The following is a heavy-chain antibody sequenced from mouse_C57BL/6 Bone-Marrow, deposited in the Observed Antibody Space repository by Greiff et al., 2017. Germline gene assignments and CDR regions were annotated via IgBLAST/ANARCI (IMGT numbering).Heavy chain of an antibody. CDR1: GFTFSDYY. CDR2: ISNGGGST. J-gene: IGHJ3*01. Sequence: EVQVVESGGGLVQPGGSLKLSCAASGFTFSDYYMYWVRQTPEKRLEWVAYISNGGGSTYYPDTVKGRFTISRDNAKNTLYLQMSRLKSEDTAMYYCAREDYYGSSLRFAYWGQGTLVTVSA. D-gene: IGHD1-1*01. CDR3: AREDYYGSSLRFAY. V-gene: IGHV5-12*01.